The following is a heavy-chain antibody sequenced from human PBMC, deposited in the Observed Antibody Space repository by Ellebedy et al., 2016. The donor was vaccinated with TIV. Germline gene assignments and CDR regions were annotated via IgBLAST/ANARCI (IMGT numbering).Heavy chain of an antibody. J-gene: IGHJ4*02. CDR3: AREDDSGGSYRIDY. Sequence: SETLSLTXTVSGGSINSGSYYWSWIRQPAGKGLEWIGQIYASGSTRYNPSLKSRLTLSVDTSKNQFSLKLSSVTVADTAVYYCAREDDSGGSYRIDYWGQGTLVTVSS. CDR2: IYASGST. V-gene: IGHV4-61*09. D-gene: IGHD2-15*01. CDR1: GGSINSGSYY.